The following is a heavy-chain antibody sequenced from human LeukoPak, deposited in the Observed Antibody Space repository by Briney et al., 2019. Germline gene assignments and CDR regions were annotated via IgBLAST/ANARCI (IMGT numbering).Heavy chain of an antibody. Sequence: GGSLRLSCAASGFTFSSYEMNWVRQAPGKGLEWVSYISSSGSTIYYADSVKGRFTISGDNAKNSLYLQMNSLRAEDTAVYYCARVQGSSWYPRDYYYYGMDVWGKGTTVTVSS. CDR1: GFTFSSYE. D-gene: IGHD6-13*01. CDR2: ISSSGSTI. J-gene: IGHJ6*04. CDR3: ARVQGSSWYPRDYYYYGMDV. V-gene: IGHV3-48*03.